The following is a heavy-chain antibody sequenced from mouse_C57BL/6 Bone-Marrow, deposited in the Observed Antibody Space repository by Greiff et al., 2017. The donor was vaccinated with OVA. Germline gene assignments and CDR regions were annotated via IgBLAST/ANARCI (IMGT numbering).Heavy chain of an antibody. CDR3: ARSGYYSVYAMDY. CDR1: GFTFSDYG. V-gene: IGHV5-17*01. Sequence: VQLKESGGGLVKPGGSLKLSCAASGFTFSDYGMHWVRQAPEKGLEWVAYISSGSSTIYYADTVKGRFTISRDNAKNTLFLQMTSLRSEDTAMYYCARSGYYSVYAMDYWGQGTSVTVSS. CDR2: ISSGSSTI. D-gene: IGHD2-3*01. J-gene: IGHJ4*01.